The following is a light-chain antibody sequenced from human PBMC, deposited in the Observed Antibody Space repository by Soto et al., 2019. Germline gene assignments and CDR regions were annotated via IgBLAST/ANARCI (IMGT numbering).Light chain of an antibody. V-gene: IGKV3D-20*02. J-gene: IGKJ1*01. CDR1: QSVSSSY. CDR2: DAS. CDR3: QQRSNWPT. Sequence: EIVLTQSPATLSAYPGERATLSCRASQSVSSSYLAWYQQKPGQAPRLLIYDASNRATGIPARFSGSGSGTDFTLTISSLEPEDFAVYYCQQRSNWPTFGQGTKVDIK.